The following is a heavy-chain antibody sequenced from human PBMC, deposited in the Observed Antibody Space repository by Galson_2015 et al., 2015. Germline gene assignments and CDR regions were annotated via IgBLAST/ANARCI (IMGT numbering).Heavy chain of an antibody. D-gene: IGHD1-26*01. CDR1: GFTFSSYS. CDR3: AREQALGGGIYTYYYYGMDV. CDR2: ISSSSRTI. J-gene: IGHJ6*02. Sequence: SLRLSCAASGFTFSSYSMNWVRQAPGKGLEWVSYISSSSRTIYYADSVKGRFTISRDNAKNSLYLQMNSLRDEDTAVYYCAREQALGGGIYTYYYYGMDVWGQGTTVTVSS. V-gene: IGHV3-48*02.